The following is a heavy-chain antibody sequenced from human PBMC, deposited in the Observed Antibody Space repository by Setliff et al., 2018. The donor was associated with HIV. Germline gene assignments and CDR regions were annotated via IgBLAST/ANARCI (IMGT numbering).Heavy chain of an antibody. V-gene: IGHV4-39*07. CDR1: GDSFNGSHYL. CDR2: VYYNWAT. Sequence: PSETLSLTCTVSGDSFNGSHYLWGWIRQPPGKGLEWVGNVYYNWATYYNPSFKSRVTISVDTSKNWFSLKLASVTAADTAVYYCARLTGNTSGYRRFDPWGQGALVTVSS. J-gene: IGHJ5*02. CDR3: ARLTGNTSGYRRFDP. D-gene: IGHD1-20*01.